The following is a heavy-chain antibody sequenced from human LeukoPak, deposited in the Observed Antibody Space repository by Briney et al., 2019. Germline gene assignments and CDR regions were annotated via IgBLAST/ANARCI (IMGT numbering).Heavy chain of an antibody. Sequence: PGGSLRLSCAASGFTFSSYSMNWVRQAPGKGLEWVSYISSSSSTIYYADSVKGRFTISRDNAKNSLYLQMNSLRAEDTAVYYCAREDSDCSGGSCYVDYWGQGTLVTVSS. CDR1: GFTFSSYS. V-gene: IGHV3-48*04. CDR2: ISSSSSTI. D-gene: IGHD2-15*01. CDR3: AREDSDCSGGSCYVDY. J-gene: IGHJ4*02.